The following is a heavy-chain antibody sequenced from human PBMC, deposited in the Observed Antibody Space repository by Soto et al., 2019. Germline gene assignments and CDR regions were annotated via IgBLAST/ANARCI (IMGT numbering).Heavy chain of an antibody. D-gene: IGHD3-10*01. CDR1: GFSLSTSGVG. CDR3: AHRGRKALAFDY. CDR2: VFWDDDK. V-gene: IGHV2-5*02. J-gene: IGHJ4*02. Sequence: QITLKESGPTLVKPTQTLTLTCTFSGFSLSTSGVGVGWIRQPPGKALEWLALVFWDDDKRYSPSLRSRLTITKDTSKNQVVLTMSNMDPVDTATYCCAHRGRKALAFDYWGQGTLVSVSS.